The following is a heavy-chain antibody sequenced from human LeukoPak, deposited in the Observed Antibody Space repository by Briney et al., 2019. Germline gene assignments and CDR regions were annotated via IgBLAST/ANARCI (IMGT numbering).Heavy chain of an antibody. CDR1: GSTFSSYA. D-gene: IGHD3-22*01. J-gene: IGHJ4*02. CDR3: AKDHYYDSSGYYPIDY. V-gene: IGHV3-23*01. CDR2: ISGSGGST. Sequence: GGSLRLSCAASGSTFSSYAMSWVRQAPGKGLEWVSAISGSGGSTYYADSVKGRFTISRDNSKNTLYLQMNSLRAEDTAVYYCAKDHYYDSSGYYPIDYWGQGTLVTVSS.